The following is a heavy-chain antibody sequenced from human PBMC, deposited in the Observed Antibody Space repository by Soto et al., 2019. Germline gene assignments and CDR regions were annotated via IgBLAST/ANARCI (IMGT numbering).Heavy chain of an antibody. D-gene: IGHD1-20*01. CDR1: GGAFTNYS. CDR3: AIWSNWNPLYYRGMDV. CDR2: IIPLHNTS. J-gene: IGHJ6*02. Sequence: QVQLLQSGAEVKKPGSSVKVSCKVSGGAFTNYSLNWVRHAPGQGLEWLGGIIPLHNTSNYSLKLLGRGSVTADISSNTVYMHLSGLTSDDTATYYCAIWSNWNPLYYRGMDVWGQGNTVNVSS. V-gene: IGHV1-69*06.